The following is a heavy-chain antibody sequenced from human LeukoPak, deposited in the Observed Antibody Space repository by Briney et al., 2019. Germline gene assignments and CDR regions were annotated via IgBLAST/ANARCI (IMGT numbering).Heavy chain of an antibody. CDR3: AKEAKKTTYYYGSGSSLFDY. V-gene: IGHV3-30*02. CDR2: IRYDGSNK. Sequence: GGSLRLSCAASGFTFSSYDMHWVRQAPGKGLEWVAFIRYDGSNKYYADSAKGRFTISRDNSKNTLYLQMNSLRAEDTAVYYCAKEAKKTTYYYGSGSSLFDYWGQGTLVTVSS. CDR1: GFTFSSYD. J-gene: IGHJ4*02. D-gene: IGHD3-10*01.